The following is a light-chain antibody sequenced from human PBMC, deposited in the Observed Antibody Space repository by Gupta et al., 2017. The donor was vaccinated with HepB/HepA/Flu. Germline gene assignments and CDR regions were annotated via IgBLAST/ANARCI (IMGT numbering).Light chain of an antibody. CDR1: SSDVGAYNY. Sequence: QSALTQPRSVSGSPGQSITISCTGTSSDVGAYNYVSWYQQHPGKAPNLMIYDVSKRPSGVPDRFSGSNSGNTASLTISGLHAEDEADYYCCSYAGSYTFERLFGGGTKLTVL. J-gene: IGLJ2*01. CDR3: CSYAGSYTFERL. CDR2: DVS. V-gene: IGLV2-11*01.